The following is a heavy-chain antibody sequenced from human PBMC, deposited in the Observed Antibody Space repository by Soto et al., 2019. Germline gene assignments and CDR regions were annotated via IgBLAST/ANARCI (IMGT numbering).Heavy chain of an antibody. CDR1: GGSISSSSYY. CDR3: ARGPNYYDSSGYYPRPDAFDI. Sequence: KPSETLSLTCTVSGGSISSSSYYWGWIRQPPGKGLEWIGSIYYSGSTYYNPSLKSRVTISVDTSKNQFSLKLSSVTAADTAVYYCARGPNYYDSSGYYPRPDAFDIWGQGTMVTVSS. D-gene: IGHD3-22*01. V-gene: IGHV4-39*01. CDR2: IYYSGST. J-gene: IGHJ3*02.